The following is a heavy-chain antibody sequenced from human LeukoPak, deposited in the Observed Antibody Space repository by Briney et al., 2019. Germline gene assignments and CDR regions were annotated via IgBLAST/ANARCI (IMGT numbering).Heavy chain of an antibody. D-gene: IGHD3-16*01. V-gene: IGHV3-66*01. CDR2: IYSGGST. CDR3: ARPGGRWLQNGGFDY. CDR1: GFTVSSNY. Sequence: GGSLRLSCAASGFTVSSNYMSWVRQAPGKGLEWVSVIYSGGSTYYADSVKGRFTISRDNSKNTLYLQMNSLRAEDTAVYYCARPGGRWLQNGGFDYWGQGTLVTVSS. J-gene: IGHJ4*02.